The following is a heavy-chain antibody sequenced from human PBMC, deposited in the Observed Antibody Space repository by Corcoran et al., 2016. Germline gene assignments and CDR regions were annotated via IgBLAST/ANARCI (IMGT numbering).Heavy chain of an antibody. V-gene: IGHV1-46*01. Sequence: QVQLVQSGAEVKKPGASVKVSCKASGYTFTSYYMHWVRQAPGQGLEWMGIINPSGGSTSYAQKFQGRVTMTRDTSTSTVYMELSSLRSEDTAVYYCAREGGIEMATSLERGFPNYFDYWGQGTLVTVSS. CDR2: INPSGGST. J-gene: IGHJ4*02. CDR3: AREGGIEMATSLERGFPNYFDY. CDR1: GYTFTSYY. D-gene: IGHD5-12*01.